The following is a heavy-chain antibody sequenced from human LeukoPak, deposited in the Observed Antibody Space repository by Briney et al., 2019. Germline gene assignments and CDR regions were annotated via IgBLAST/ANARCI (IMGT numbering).Heavy chain of an antibody. CDR3: ARSASGWFYHFDY. CDR1: GFTFSSYA. CDR2: ISGSGGST. V-gene: IGHV3-23*01. J-gene: IGHJ4*02. D-gene: IGHD6-19*01. Sequence: GGSLRLSCAASGFTFSSYAMSWVRQAPGKGLEWVSAISGSGGSTYYADSVKGRFTISRDNSKNTLYLQMNSLRAEDKAVYYCARSASGWFYHFDYWGQGTLVTVSS.